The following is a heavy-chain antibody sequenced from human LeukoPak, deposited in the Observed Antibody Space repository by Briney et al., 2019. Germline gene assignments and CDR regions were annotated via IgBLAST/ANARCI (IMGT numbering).Heavy chain of an antibody. CDR3: AREYSSSSGRTFDY. J-gene: IGHJ4*02. CDR1: GFTFSNYW. D-gene: IGHD6-6*01. V-gene: IGHV3-74*01. Sequence: GGSLRLSCAASGFTFSNYWMHWIRHTPGRGLVWVSRINSDGSSTNYADSVKGRLTISRDNAKNTLFLQMNSLRAEGTSIYYCAREYSSSSGRTFDYWGQGILVTVSS. CDR2: INSDGSST.